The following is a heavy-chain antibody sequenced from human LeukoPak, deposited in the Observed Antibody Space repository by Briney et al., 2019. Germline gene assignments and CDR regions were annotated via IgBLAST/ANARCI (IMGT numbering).Heavy chain of an antibody. J-gene: IGHJ4*02. Sequence: PSETLSLTCAVYGGSFSGYYWSWIRQPPGKGLEWIGEINHSGSTNYNPSLKSRVTISVDTSKNQFSLKLSSVPAADTAVYYCARGRYWSEGSGWMLRDYYYFGYWGQGTLVTVSS. V-gene: IGHV4-34*01. CDR2: INHSGST. CDR3: ARGRYWSEGSGWMLRDYYYFGY. CDR1: GGSFSGYY. D-gene: IGHD6-19*01.